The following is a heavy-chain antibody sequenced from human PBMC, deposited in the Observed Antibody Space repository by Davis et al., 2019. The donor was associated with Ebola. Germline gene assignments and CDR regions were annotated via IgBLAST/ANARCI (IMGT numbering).Heavy chain of an antibody. J-gene: IGHJ4*02. Sequence: GESLKISCAASRFTFSSYAMTWVRQAPGKGLEWVSSISGSGGSTFYADSVKGRFTISRDNSKNTLYLQMNSLRAEDTAVYYCAKVPYSSSWYALDYWGQGTLVTVSS. V-gene: IGHV3-23*01. D-gene: IGHD6-13*01. CDR2: ISGSGGST. CDR3: AKVPYSSSWYALDY. CDR1: RFTFSSYA.